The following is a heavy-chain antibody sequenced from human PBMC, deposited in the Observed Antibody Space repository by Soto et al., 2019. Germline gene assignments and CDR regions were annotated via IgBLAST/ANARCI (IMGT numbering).Heavy chain of an antibody. CDR1: GFTFSNAW. CDR2: IKSKTDGGTT. Sequence: EVQLVESGGGLVKPGGSLRLSCAASGFTFSNAWMSWVRQAPGKGLEWVGRIKSKTDGGTTDYAAPVKGRFTISRDDSKNTLYLQMNSLKPEDTAVYYCTTTRTATYYDFWSGYYSGAFDIWGQGTMVTVSS. V-gene: IGHV3-15*01. CDR3: TTTRTATYYDFWSGYYSGAFDI. J-gene: IGHJ3*02. D-gene: IGHD3-3*01.